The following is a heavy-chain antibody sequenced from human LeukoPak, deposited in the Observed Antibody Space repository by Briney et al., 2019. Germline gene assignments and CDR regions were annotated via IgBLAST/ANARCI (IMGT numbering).Heavy chain of an antibody. Sequence: PGGSLRLSCAASGFTFSGSAMHWVRQASGKGLEWVGRIRSKANSYATAYAASVKGRFTISRDDSKNTAYLQMNSLKTEDTAVYYCTRHFGWDYGVEGNWFDPWGQGTLVTVSS. J-gene: IGHJ5*02. CDR2: IRSKANSYAT. CDR3: TRHFGWDYGVEGNWFDP. V-gene: IGHV3-73*01. CDR1: GFTFSGSA. D-gene: IGHD4-17*01.